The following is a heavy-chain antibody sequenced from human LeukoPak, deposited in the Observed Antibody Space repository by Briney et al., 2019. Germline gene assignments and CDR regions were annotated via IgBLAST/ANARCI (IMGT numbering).Heavy chain of an antibody. CDR3: AKDLGTKGMYFQY. D-gene: IGHD1-26*01. V-gene: IGHV3-33*06. J-gene: IGHJ4*02. CDR2: IWYDGRKT. CDR1: GFTFSNYG. Sequence: PGRSLRLSCAASGFTFSNYGMHWIRQAPGKGLEWVAVIWYDGRKTYYADSVRGRFTISRDNSKNTLFLQMNNLIDEDPAIYVCAKDLGTKGMYFQYWGQGNLVTV.